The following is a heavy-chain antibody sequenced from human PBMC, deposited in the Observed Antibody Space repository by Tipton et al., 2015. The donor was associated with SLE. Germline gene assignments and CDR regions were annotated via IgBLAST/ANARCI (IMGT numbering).Heavy chain of an antibody. CDR1: GFTFSSYA. CDR2: IWDDGRTK. V-gene: IGHV3-33*06. D-gene: IGHD3-10*01. J-gene: IGHJ6*02. Sequence: SLRLSCAASGFTFSSYAMSWVRQAPGKGLEWVAVIWDDGRTKTYADSVKGRFTISRDNSKNTLYLQMSSLRAEDTGIYYCAKDRGSPEFIGPCGMDVWGQGTAVTVSS. CDR3: AKDRGSPEFIGPCGMDV.